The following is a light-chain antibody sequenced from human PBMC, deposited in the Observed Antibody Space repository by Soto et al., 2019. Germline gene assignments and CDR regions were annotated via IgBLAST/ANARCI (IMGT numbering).Light chain of an antibody. CDR2: EVS. V-gene: IGLV2-23*02. CDR3: CSYAGSSTLV. Sequence: QSALTQPASVSGSPGQSITISCTGTSSDVGAYNRVSWYQQHSGKAPKLMIYEVSNRPSGVSNRFSGSKSGNTASLTISGLQAEDEADYYCCSYAGSSTLVFGGGTKLTVL. J-gene: IGLJ3*02. CDR1: SSDVGAYNR.